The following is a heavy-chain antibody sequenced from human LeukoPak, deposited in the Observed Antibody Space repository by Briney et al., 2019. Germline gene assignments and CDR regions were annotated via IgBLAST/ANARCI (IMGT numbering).Heavy chain of an antibody. CDR2: IYPGDSDT. CDR3: GRVWGAVSSSSQPFDY. J-gene: IGHJ4*02. Sequence: GESLKISCKGSGYSFTTYWIGWVRQMPGEGLEWMGIIYPGDSDTTYSPSFQGQVTISADKSISTAYLQWSSLKASDTAIYYCGRVWGAVSSSSQPFDYCGQGTLVTFSS. CDR1: GYSFTTYW. D-gene: IGHD6-13*01. V-gene: IGHV5-51*01.